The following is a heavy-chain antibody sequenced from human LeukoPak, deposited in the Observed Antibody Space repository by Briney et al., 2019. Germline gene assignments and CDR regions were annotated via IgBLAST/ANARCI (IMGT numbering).Heavy chain of an antibody. CDR1: GGTFGSYA. CDR3: AREQIDTAMGNWFDP. D-gene: IGHD5-18*01. Sequence: SVKVSCKASGGTFGSYAISWVRQAPGQGLEWMGGIIPIFGTANYAQKFQGRVTITADESTSTAYMELSSLRSEDTAVYYCAREQIDTAMGNWFDPWGQGTLVTVSS. V-gene: IGHV1-69*01. CDR2: IIPIFGTA. J-gene: IGHJ5*02.